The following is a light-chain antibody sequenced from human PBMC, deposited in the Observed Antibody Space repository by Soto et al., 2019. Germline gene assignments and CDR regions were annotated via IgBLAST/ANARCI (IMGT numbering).Light chain of an antibody. V-gene: IGLV1-44*01. CDR2: SNT. CDR1: SSNIGSHT. J-gene: IGLJ2*01. Sequence: QSVLTQPPSASGTPGQTIAISCSGGSSNIGSHTVNWYQQLPGTAPRLLIYSNTQRPSGVPDRFSGSKSGTSASLAISGLQSEYEGDYCCAAWDDSLPGVVFGGGTKLTVL. CDR3: AAWDDSLPGVV.